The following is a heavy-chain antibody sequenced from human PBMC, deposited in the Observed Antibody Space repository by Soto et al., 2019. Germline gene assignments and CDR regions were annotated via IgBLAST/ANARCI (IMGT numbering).Heavy chain of an antibody. V-gene: IGHV4-31*03. CDR2: IYYSGST. Sequence: SETLSLTCTVSGGSISSGGYYWSWIRQHPGKGLEWIGYIYYSGSTYYNPSLKSRVTISVDTSKNQFSLKLSSVTAADTAVYYCARATDPLPIRTIPRFVVVPAATITFDPWGKGTLVPVSS. J-gene: IGHJ5*02. CDR1: GGSISSGGYY. CDR3: ARATDPLPIRTIPRFVVVPAATITFDP. D-gene: IGHD2-2*01.